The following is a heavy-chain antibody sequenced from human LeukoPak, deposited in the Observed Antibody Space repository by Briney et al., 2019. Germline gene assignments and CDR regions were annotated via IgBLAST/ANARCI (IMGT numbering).Heavy chain of an antibody. CDR1: GLDFSSSG. V-gene: IGHV3-48*04. CDR3: ARGSSNKGFDY. CDR2: ISSSGSTI. Sequence: GGSLRLSGVASGLDFSSSGLSWFGQSPGKGLEWVSYISSSGSTIYNADSVKGRFTISRDNAKNSLHLQMNSLRAEDTAVYYCARGSSNKGFDYWGQGTLVTVSS. J-gene: IGHJ4*02.